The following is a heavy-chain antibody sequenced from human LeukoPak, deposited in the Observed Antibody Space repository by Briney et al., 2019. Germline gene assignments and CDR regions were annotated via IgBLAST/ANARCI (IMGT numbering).Heavy chain of an antibody. J-gene: IGHJ6*02. CDR3: AREVGYSGGMDV. CDR2: IGTAGDT. Sequence: GGSLRLSCAASGFTFSSYGMHWVRQATGKGLEWVSAIGTAGDTYYPGSVKGRFTISRENAKNSLYLQMNSLRAGDTAVYYCAREVGYSGGMDVWGQGTTVTVSS. CDR1: GFTFSSYG. D-gene: IGHD2-8*02. V-gene: IGHV3-13*01.